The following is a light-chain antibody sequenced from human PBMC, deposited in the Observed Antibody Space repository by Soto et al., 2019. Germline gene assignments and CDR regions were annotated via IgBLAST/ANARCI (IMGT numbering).Light chain of an antibody. CDR3: GAWDGRLKGPG. CDR1: SPNIGSNI. CDR2: SNN. V-gene: IGLV1-44*01. Sequence: QSVLTQPPSASGTPGQRVTMSCSGSSPNIGSNIVSWYQQLPGTAPRLLIYSNNQRPSGVPDRFSGSKAGTSASLAISGLLSEDEAGYYCGAWDGRLKGPGFRRGTQLTVL. J-gene: IGLJ2*01.